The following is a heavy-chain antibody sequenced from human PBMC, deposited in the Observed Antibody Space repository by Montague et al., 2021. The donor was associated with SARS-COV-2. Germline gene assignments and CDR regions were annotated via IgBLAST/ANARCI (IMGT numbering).Heavy chain of an antibody. D-gene: IGHD6-13*01. V-gene: IGHV4-39*01. Sequence: SETLSLTCTVSGGSISSGGYYWSWIRQHPGKGLEWIGSIYYSGSTYYNPSLKSRVTISVDTSKNQFSLKLSSVTAADTAVYYCAGRGVRYSSSWYSYWFDPWGQGTLVTVSS. CDR2: IYYSGST. CDR3: AGRGVRYSSSWYSYWFDP. J-gene: IGHJ5*02. CDR1: GGSISSGGYY.